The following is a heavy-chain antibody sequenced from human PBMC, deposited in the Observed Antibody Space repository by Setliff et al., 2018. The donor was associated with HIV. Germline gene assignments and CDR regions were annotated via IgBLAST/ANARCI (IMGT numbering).Heavy chain of an antibody. CDR1: GFTFNDYY. J-gene: IGHJ4*02. CDR3: AAQGVL. CDR2: VSSSADTT. V-gene: IGHV3-11*04. Sequence: SGGSLRLSCAASGFTFNDYYMSWIRQAPGRGLEWVSYVSSSADTTYYADSVKGRFTISRDNAKNSVHLQMNSLRVEDTAVYFCAAQGVLWGQGTQVTVSS.